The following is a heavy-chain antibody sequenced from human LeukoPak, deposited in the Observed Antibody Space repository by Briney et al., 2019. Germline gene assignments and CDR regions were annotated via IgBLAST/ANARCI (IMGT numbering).Heavy chain of an antibody. D-gene: IGHD3-3*01. CDR1: GFTVSSNY. Sequence: GGSLRLSCAASGFTVSSNYMSWVRQAPGKGLEWVSVIYSGGSTYYADSVKGRFTISRDNSKNTLYLQMNSLRAEDTAVYYCASGRGYDFWSGYYNNWFDPWGQGTLVTVSS. CDR2: IYSGGST. V-gene: IGHV3-66*01. J-gene: IGHJ5*02. CDR3: ASGRGYDFWSGYYNNWFDP.